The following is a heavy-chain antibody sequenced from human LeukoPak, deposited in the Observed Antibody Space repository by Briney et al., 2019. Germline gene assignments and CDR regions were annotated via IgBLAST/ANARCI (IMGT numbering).Heavy chain of an antibody. V-gene: IGHV3-7*01. CDR1: GFTNSNYW. CDR3: ARGKAFDI. CDR2: IKQDESEK. Sequence: GGSLRLSCVASGFTNSNYWMSWVRRVPGKGLEWVANIKQDESEKYYVDSVKGRFTISRDNAKNSLYLQLNSLRAEDTAVYYCARGKAFDIWGQGTMVTVSS. J-gene: IGHJ3*02.